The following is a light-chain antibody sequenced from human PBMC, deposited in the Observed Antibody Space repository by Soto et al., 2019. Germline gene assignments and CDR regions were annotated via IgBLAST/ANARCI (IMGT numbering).Light chain of an antibody. CDR1: QSISTY. CDR3: QQSYSIPVT. J-gene: IGKJ4*01. Sequence: DIQMTQSPSSLSASVGERVTITCRASQSISTYLNWYQQKPGKAPKLLIYAASSLQSGVPSRFSGSGSGTDFTLTISSLQREDSATYYCQQSYSIPVTFGGGTKVEIK. V-gene: IGKV1-39*01. CDR2: AAS.